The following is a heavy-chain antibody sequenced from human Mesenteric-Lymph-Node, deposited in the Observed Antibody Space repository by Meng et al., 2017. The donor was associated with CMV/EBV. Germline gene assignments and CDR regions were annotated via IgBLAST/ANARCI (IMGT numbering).Heavy chain of an antibody. J-gene: IGHJ3*01. Sequence: YGGTSSGYCRGRSQQPPGKGLEWIENIKHSESTNNNPSHKRRVTVSVDTSKNQFSLRLTSVTAADTAVYYCAREGMDRGSILNALDLWGQGTLVTVSS. CDR1: GGTSSGYC. CDR2: IKHSEST. V-gene: IGHV4-34*01. CDR3: AREGMDRGSILNALDL. D-gene: IGHD3-10*01.